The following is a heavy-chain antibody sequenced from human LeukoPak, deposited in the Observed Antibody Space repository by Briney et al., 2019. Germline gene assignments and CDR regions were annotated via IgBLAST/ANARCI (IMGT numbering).Heavy chain of an antibody. J-gene: IGHJ4*02. V-gene: IGHV4-4*07. D-gene: IGHD3-22*01. CDR3: ARGLGSSGYYSRFDY. Sequence: SETLSLTCTVSGGSISSYYWSWIRQPAGKGLEWIGRIYTSGSTNYNPSLKSRVTISVDTSKNQFSLKLSSVTAADTAVYYCARGLGSSGYYSRFDYWGQGTLVTVSS. CDR2: IYTSGST. CDR1: GGSISSYY.